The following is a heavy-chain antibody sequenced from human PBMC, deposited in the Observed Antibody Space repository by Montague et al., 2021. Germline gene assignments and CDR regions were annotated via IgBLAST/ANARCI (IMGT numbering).Heavy chain of an antibody. Sequence: CASSGDSVSSNSVTWHWIRQSPSRGREWLGRTYYRSKWANDYALXVRSRITFNPDTSKNQFSLQLDSVTPEDTAVYYCVRQSVSGKFDYWGQGTRVTVSS. J-gene: IGHJ4*02. CDR2: TYYRSKWAN. V-gene: IGHV6-1*01. CDR3: VRQSVSGKFDY. D-gene: IGHD6-19*01. CDR1: GDSVSSNSVT.